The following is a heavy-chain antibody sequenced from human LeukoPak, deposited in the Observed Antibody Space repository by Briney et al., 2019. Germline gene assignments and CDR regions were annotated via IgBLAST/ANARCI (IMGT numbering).Heavy chain of an antibody. Sequence: GGSLRLSCAASGFTLSAYWMTWVRQPPGKGLEWVANIRQDSSEAYYVDSVKGRFTISRDNAKNTVYLQMSRLRAEDTDVYYCAREGVFCVRNCISNSGARFDPWGQGTLVTVSS. V-gene: IGHV3-7*01. CDR2: IRQDSSEA. CDR1: GFTLSAYW. CDR3: AREGVFCVRNCISNSGARFDP. J-gene: IGHJ5*02. D-gene: IGHD2-2*01.